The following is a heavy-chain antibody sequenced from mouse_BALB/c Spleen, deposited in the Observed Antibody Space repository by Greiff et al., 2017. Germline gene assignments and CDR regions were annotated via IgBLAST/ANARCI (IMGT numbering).Heavy chain of an antibody. CDR2: ISYDGSN. CDR3: ARDITTN. CDR1: GYSITSGYY. D-gene: IGHD1-1*01. V-gene: IGHV3-6*02. J-gene: IGHJ2*01. Sequence: EVKLQESGPGLVKPSQSLSLTCSVTGYSITSGYYWNWIRQFPGNKLEWMGYISYDGSNNYNPSLKNRISITRDTSKNQFFLKLNSVTTEDTATYYCARDITTNWGQGTTLTVSS.